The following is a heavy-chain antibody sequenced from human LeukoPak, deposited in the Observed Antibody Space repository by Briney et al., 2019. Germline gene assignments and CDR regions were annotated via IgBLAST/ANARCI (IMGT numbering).Heavy chain of an antibody. D-gene: IGHD4/OR15-4a*01. CDR1: GGSISSSSYY. V-gene: IGHV4-39*07. Sequence: SETLSLTCTVSGGSISSSSYYWGWIRQPPGKGLEWIGSIYYSGSTYYNPSLKSRVTISVDTSKNQFSLKLSSVTAADTAVYYCARPLSPLKVPPKNWFDPWGQGTLVTVSS. J-gene: IGHJ5*02. CDR3: ARPLSPLKVPPKNWFDP. CDR2: IYYSGST.